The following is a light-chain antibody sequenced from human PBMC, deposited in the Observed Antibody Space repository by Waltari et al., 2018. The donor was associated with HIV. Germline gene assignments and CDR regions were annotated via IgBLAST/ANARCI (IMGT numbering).Light chain of an antibody. J-gene: IGLJ1*01. Sequence: QSALSQPASASGSPGQSITISCTGTSSDVGDYYFLSSYQQYPGKAPKVIIFEVNKGPSGVSNRFSGSKSGSSASLTISGLRAEDEAKYYCSSFTRSGTYVFESGTEV. V-gene: IGLV2-14*01. CDR1: SSDVGDYYF. CDR2: EVN. CDR3: SSFTRSGTYV.